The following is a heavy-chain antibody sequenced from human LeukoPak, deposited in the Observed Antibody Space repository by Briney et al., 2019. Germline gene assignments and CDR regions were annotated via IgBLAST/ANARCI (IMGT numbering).Heavy chain of an antibody. CDR1: GFTFSSYW. CDR2: INGDGRNI. Sequence: GGSLRLSCAASGFTFSSYWMHWVRQDPRKGLVWVSRINGDGRNINYADSVRGRFTISRDNAKNTLNLQMNTLRVEDTAVYYCTRDLMDYDVSTGLHHYYMDVWGQGTTVTVSS. CDR3: TRDLMDYDVSTGLHHYYMDV. J-gene: IGHJ6*02. V-gene: IGHV3-74*01. D-gene: IGHD3-9*01.